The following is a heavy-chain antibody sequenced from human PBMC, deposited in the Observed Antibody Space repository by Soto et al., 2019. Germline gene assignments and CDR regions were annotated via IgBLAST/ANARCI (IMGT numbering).Heavy chain of an antibody. V-gene: IGHV1-69*06. CDR3: TRRGRQSANWFDP. CDR1: GGTFNSFS. Sequence: QVQLVQSGAEVKTPGSSVKVSCKASGGTFNSFSIDWVRHAPGQGLEWMGGIIPMSGRPNYAQRFQGRVTFSADKSTNSVYMELNRLTHEDTAVYYCTRRGRQSANWFDPWGQGTLVTVSS. CDR2: IIPMSGRP. J-gene: IGHJ5*02.